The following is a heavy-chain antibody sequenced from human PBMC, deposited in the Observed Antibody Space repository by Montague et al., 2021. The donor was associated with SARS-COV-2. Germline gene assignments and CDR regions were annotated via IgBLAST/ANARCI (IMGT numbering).Heavy chain of an antibody. V-gene: IGHV4-59*08. CDR1: GDSIKTYY. CDR2: VFYTGST. CDR3: ARRSGSSSWFFDY. Sequence: SETLSLTCSVSGDSIKTYYWSWIRQPQGRGLEYIGYVFYTGSTNYNPSLKSRLTISEDTSKNQFSLELRTVTAADTAVYYCARRSGSSSWFFDYWGRGILVTVSS. D-gene: IGHD6-13*01. J-gene: IGHJ4*02.